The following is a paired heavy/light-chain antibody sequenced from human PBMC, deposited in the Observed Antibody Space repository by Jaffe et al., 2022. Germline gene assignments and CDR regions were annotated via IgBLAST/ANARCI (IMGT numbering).Heavy chain of an antibody. CDR2: INPTTGST. V-gene: IGHV1-46*01. Sequence: QVQVVQSEAELKKPGASVKVSCKASGDIFTTYYIHWVRQAPGQGLEWMGIINPTTGSTKYSQNFQGRVTMTRDTSTGTLFMELSNLRSEDTAVYYCARGRASGNWGNPGYCSFDNWGQGTLVTVSS. CDR1: GDIFTTYY. D-gene: IGHD7-27*01. J-gene: IGHJ4*02. CDR3: ARGRASGNWGNPGYCSFDN.
Light chain of an antibody. Sequence: QSALTQPASVSGSPGQSITISCTGTSSNVGNYNLVSWYQQHPGKAPKLLIYEDNKWPSGISSRFSGSKSGNTASLTISGLQAEDEGNYYCCSYAGETTWVFGGGTKLTVV. CDR2: EDN. V-gene: IGLV2-23*01. J-gene: IGLJ3*02. CDR1: SSNVGNYNL. CDR3: CSYAGETTWV.